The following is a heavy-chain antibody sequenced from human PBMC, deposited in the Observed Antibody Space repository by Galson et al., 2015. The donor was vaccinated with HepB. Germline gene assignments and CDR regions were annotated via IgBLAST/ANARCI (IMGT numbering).Heavy chain of an antibody. CDR3: ARLWDDFWSGYYSMVDAFDI. D-gene: IGHD3-3*01. J-gene: IGHJ3*02. V-gene: IGHV3-23*01. CDR2: ISGGGVTT. CDR1: GFAFSYYA. Sequence: SLRLSCAASGFAFSYYAMTWVRQAPGKGLEWVSGISGGGVTTHYADSVKGRLTISRDNSKNSLYLQMNSLRAEDTAVYYCARLWDDFWSGYYSMVDAFDIWGQGTMVTVSS.